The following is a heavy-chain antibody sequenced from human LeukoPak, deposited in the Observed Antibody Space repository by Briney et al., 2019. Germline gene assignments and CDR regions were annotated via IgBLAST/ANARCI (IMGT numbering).Heavy chain of an antibody. Sequence: PGRSLRLSCAASGFTFSRYGMHWVCQAPGKGLEWVAFISNDGRNTYFADSVKGRFTISRDNSKNTLYLQINSLRPEDTAVFYCAKDDYGDYPWNFYHWGQGTLATVSS. CDR3: AKDDYGDYPWNFYH. J-gene: IGHJ4*02. V-gene: IGHV3-30*18. CDR1: GFTFSRYG. CDR2: ISNDGRNT. D-gene: IGHD4-17*01.